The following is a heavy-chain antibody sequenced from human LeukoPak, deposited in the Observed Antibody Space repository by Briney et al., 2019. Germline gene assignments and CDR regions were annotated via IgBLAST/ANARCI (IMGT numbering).Heavy chain of an antibody. V-gene: IGHV4-39*01. D-gene: IGHD3-10*01. CDR3: ARHYYGSGSYSAFDI. J-gene: IGHJ3*02. Sequence: AETLSLTCSVSGGSISSGSYYWGWIRQPPGKRQEWIGTIYYSGTTYYNPSLKSRVTIPVDTSKNQFSLKLSSVTAADTAMYYCARHYYGSGSYSAFDIWGQGTMVTVSS. CDR1: GGSISSGSYY. CDR2: IYYSGTT.